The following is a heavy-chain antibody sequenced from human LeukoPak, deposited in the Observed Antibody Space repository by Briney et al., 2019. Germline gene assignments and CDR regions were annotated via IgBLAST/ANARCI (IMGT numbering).Heavy chain of an antibody. V-gene: IGHV1-18*01. D-gene: IGHD4-11*01. CDR3: ARWTTTYLDY. CDR2: INPSGGST. Sequence: ASVKVSCKASGYTFTSYGISWVRQAPGQGLEWMGWINPSGGSTNFAQKFQGRVTMTTDTSTITVYMELSSLRSEDTAVYYCARWTTTYLDYWGQGTLVTVSS. CDR1: GYTFTSYG. J-gene: IGHJ4*02.